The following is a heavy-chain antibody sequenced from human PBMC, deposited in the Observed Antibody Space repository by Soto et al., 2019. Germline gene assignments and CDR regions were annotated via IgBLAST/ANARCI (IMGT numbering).Heavy chain of an antibody. Sequence: QTLSLTCAISGYSVASNSAAWNLIRQSPSRGLEWLGRTYYGSKWYNDYAVSVKGRITINPDTSKNQFSLHLHSVTPEDTAVYYCARDRSPGSSSWYDYWGQGALVTVSS. CDR3: ARDRSPGSSSWYDY. J-gene: IGHJ4*02. V-gene: IGHV6-1*01. D-gene: IGHD6-13*01. CDR1: GYSVASNSAA. CDR2: TYYGSKWYN.